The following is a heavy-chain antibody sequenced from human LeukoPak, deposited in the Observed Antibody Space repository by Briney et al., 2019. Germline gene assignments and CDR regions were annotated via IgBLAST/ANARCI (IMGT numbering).Heavy chain of an antibody. CDR3: ARVSWFRRAYYYYYMDV. CDR2: IYYSGST. J-gene: IGHJ6*03. Sequence: SSETLSLTCTVSGGSISSSSYYWGWIRQPPGKGLEWIGSIYYSGSTYYNPSLKSRVTISVDTSKNQFSLKLSSVTAADTAVYYCARVSWFRRAYYYYYMDVWGKGTTVTVSS. D-gene: IGHD3-10*01. CDR1: GGSISSSSYY. V-gene: IGHV4-39*07.